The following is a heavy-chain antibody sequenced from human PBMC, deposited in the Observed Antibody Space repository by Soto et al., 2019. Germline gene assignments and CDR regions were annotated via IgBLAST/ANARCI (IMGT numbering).Heavy chain of an antibody. CDR1: GFTFSSYG. CDR3: AKDLHPIAVAGPGY. V-gene: IGHV3-30*18. Sequence: LRLSCAASGFTFSSYGMHWVRQAPGKGLEWVAVISYDGSNKYYADSVKGRFTISRDNSKNTLYLQMNSLRAEDTSVYYCAKDLHPIAVAGPGYWGQGTLVTVSS. CDR2: ISYDGSNK. J-gene: IGHJ4*02. D-gene: IGHD6-19*01.